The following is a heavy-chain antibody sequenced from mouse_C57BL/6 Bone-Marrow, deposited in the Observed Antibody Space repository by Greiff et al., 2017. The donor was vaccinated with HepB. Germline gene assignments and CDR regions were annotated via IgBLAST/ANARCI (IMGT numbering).Heavy chain of an antibody. CDR2: ISNLAYSI. CDR3: TRKDYGSSYRYFDV. J-gene: IGHJ1*03. V-gene: IGHV5-15*01. CDR1: GFTFSDYG. Sequence: DVHLVESGGGLVQPGGSLKLSCAASGFTFSDYGMAWVRQAPRKGPEWVAFISNLAYSIYYADTVTGRFTISRENAKNTLYLEMSILRSEDTTMYYCTRKDYGSSYRYFDVWGTGNTVTVSS. D-gene: IGHD1-1*01.